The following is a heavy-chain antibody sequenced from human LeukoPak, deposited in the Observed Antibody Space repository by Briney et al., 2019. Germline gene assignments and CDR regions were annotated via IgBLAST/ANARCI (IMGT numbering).Heavy chain of an antibody. D-gene: IGHD3-10*01. CDR1: GYTFTGYY. V-gene: IGHV1-2*02. CDR3: ASFGGSGSYYTEYYFDY. Sequence: GASVKVSCKASGYTFTGYYMHWVRQAPGQGLEWMGWINPNSGGTNYAQKFQGRVTMTRDTSISTAYMELSRLRSDDTAVYYCASFGGSGSYYTEYYFDYWGQGTLVTVSS. J-gene: IGHJ4*02. CDR2: INPNSGGT.